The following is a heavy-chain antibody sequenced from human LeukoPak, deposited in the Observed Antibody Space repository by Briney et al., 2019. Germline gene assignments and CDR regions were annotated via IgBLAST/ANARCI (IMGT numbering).Heavy chain of an antibody. CDR3: ARDPYDILTGPQHAFDI. V-gene: IGHV3-33*01. D-gene: IGHD3-9*01. J-gene: IGHJ3*02. CDR2: IWYDGSNK. CDR1: GFTFSSYG. Sequence: GRSLRLSCAASGFTFSSYGMHWVRQAPGKGLEWVAVIWYDGSNKYYADSVKGRFTISRDNSKNTLYLQMNSLRAEDTAVCYCARDPYDILTGPQHAFDIWGQGTMVTVSS.